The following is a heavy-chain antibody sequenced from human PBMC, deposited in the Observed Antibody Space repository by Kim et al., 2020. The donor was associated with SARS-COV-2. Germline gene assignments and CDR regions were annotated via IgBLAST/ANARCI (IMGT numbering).Heavy chain of an antibody. J-gene: IGHJ4*02. CDR2: IGAGHDA. V-gene: IGHV3-23*01. CDR1: GFTFSNYA. Sequence: GGSLRLSCAVSGFTFSNYAMSWVRQAPGKRLEWVAGIGAGHDAYYRDSVRGRFTISRDHSDNTLYLQMNRLRADDAAVYHCTKRAATGAGPYYYDSWGPGTLVTVSS. CDR3: TKRAATGAGPYYYDS. D-gene: IGHD2-15*01.